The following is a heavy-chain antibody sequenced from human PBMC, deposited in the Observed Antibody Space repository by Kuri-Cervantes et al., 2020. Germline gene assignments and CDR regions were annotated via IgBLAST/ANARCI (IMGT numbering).Heavy chain of an antibody. V-gene: IGHV1-18*01. CDR2: ISAYNGNT. D-gene: IGHD2-2*01. CDR1: GYTFTCYG. CDR3: ARSGEIVVVPAADYYYYYIDV. J-gene: IGHJ6*03. Sequence: ASVKVSCKASGYTFTCYGISWVRQAPGQGLEWMGWISAYNGNTNYAQKLQGRVTMTTDTSTSTAYMELSSLRSEETAVYYFARSGEIVVVPAADYYYYYIDVWGQGTTVTVSS.